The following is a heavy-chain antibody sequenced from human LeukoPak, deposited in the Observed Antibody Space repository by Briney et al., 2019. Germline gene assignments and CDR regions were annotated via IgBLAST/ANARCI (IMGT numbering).Heavy chain of an antibody. D-gene: IGHD3-10*01. J-gene: IGHJ6*03. V-gene: IGHV1-18*01. CDR3: ARVSLLWFGELFNYYYYYYMDV. CDR2: ISAYNGNT. CDR1: GYTFTRYG. Sequence: ASVKVSCKASGYTFTRYGISWVRQAPGQGLEWMGWISAYNGNTNYAQKLQGRVTMTTDTSTSTAYMELRSLRSDDTAVYYCARVSLLWFGELFNYYYYYYMDVWGKGTTVTVSS.